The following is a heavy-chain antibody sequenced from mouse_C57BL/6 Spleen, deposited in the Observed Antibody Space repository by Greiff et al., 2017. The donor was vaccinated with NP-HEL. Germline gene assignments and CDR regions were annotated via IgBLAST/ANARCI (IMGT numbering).Heavy chain of an antibody. J-gene: IGHJ4*01. CDR2: IRLKSDNYAT. CDR1: GFTFSNYW. V-gene: IGHV6-3*01. Sequence: EVMLVESGGGLVQPGGSMKLSCVASGFTFSNYWMNWVRQSPEKGLEWVAQIRLKSDNYATHYAESLKGRFTISRDDSKSCVYLQMHNLRTDDTGIYYCIGFMDYWGQGSSVTVSS. CDR3: IGFMDY.